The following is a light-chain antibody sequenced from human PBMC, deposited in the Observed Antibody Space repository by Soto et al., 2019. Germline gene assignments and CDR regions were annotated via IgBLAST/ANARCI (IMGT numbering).Light chain of an antibody. J-gene: IGLJ1*01. CDR2: DVS. CDR3: CSYSGSYTYV. V-gene: IGLV2-11*01. CDR1: STDVGGYNY. Sequence: QSALTQPPSASGSAGQSVTISCTGTSTDVGGYNYISWYQQHPGKAPKLMIYDVSKRPSGVPDRFSGSKSGNTASLTISGLQAEDAAAYYCCSYSGSYTYVFGTGTKVTVL.